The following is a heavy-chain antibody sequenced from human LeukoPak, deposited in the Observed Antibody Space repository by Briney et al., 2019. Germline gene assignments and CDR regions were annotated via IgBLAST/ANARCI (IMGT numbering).Heavy chain of an antibody. V-gene: IGHV4-39*07. D-gene: IGHD5-18*01. CDR2: INHSGST. CDR1: GGSISSSSYY. Sequence: SETLSLTCTVSGGSISSSSYYWGWIRQPPGKGLEWIGEINHSGSTNYNPSLKSRVTISVDTSKNQFSLKLSSVTAADTAVYYCAGRGYSYAPIERYFDYWGQGTLVTVSS. CDR3: AGRGYSYAPIERYFDY. J-gene: IGHJ4*02.